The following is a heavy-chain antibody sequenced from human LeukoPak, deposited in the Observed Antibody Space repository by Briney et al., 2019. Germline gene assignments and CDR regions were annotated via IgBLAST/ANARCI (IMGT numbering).Heavy chain of an antibody. V-gene: IGHV3-7*01. D-gene: IGHD1-26*01. CDR2: IKQEGSEK. Sequence: GGSLRLSCAASGFTFSSYWMSWVRQAPGKGLEGVANIKQEGSEKYYVDSVKGRFTISRDNAKNSLYLQMNSLRAEDTAVYYCARDRRSQWELPGGVDYWGQGTLVTVSS. CDR3: ARDRRSQWELPGGVDY. J-gene: IGHJ4*02. CDR1: GFTFSSYW.